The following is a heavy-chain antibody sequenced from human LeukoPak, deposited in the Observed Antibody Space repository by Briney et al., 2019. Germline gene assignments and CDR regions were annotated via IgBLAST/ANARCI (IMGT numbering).Heavy chain of an antibody. Sequence: SETLSLTCAVSGGSISSSSYYWGWIRQPPGQGLVWIGSSYYSGSTYYNPSLKSRVTISVDTSKTQFSLKLSSVTAADTAVYYCARSYCSSTSCYEPGFDPWGQGTLVTVSS. J-gene: IGHJ5*02. CDR2: SYYSGST. D-gene: IGHD2-2*01. CDR3: ARSYCSSTSCYEPGFDP. V-gene: IGHV4-39*01. CDR1: GGSISSSSYY.